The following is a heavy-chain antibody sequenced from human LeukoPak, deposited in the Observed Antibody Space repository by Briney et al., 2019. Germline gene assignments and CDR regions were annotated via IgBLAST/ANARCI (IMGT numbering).Heavy chain of an antibody. CDR2: IYYSGST. D-gene: IGHD2-2*01. V-gene: IGHV4-59*08. CDR3: ARGDIVVVPAASKSLDV. CDR1: GGSISSYY. J-gene: IGHJ6*02. Sequence: SETLSLTCTVSGGSISSYYWSWIRQPPGKGLEWIGYIYYSGSTNYNPSLKSRVTISVDTPKNQFSLKLSSVTAADTAVYYCARGDIVVVPAASKSLDVWGQGTTVTVSS.